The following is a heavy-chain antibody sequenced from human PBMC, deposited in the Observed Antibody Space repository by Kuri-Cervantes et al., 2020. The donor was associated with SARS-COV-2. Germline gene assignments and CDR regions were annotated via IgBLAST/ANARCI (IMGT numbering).Heavy chain of an antibody. CDR1: GFTFSTYS. J-gene: IGHJ6*03. D-gene: IGHD6-19*01. Sequence: GGSLRLSCAASGFTFSTYSMNWVRQAPGKGLEWVSFISSSSSYIYYADSVKGRFTISRDNAKSSLYLEMNSLRAEDTAMYYCARDLGTFSSGWFYMDVWGKGTTVTVSS. CDR2: ISSSSSYI. V-gene: IGHV3-21*01. CDR3: ARDLGTFSSGWFYMDV.